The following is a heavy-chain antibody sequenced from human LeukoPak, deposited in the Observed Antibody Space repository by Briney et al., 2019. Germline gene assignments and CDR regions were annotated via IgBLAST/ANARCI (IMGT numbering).Heavy chain of an antibody. D-gene: IGHD6-6*01. CDR1: GFTFSSYS. J-gene: IGHJ4*02. CDR2: ISSSSSYI. CDR3: AKARRAYSSSYDY. V-gene: IGHV3-21*04. Sequence: GGSLRLSCAASGFTFSSYSMNWVRQAPGKGLEWVSSISSSSSYIYYADSVKGRFTISRDNAKNSLYLQMNSLRAEDTALYYCAKARRAYSSSYDYWGQGTLVTVSS.